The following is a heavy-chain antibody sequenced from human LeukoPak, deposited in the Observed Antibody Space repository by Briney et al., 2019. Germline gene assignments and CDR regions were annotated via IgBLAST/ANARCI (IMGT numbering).Heavy chain of an antibody. CDR1: GGSISSSNW. CDR3: ASMRAAAAPDY. CDR2: IYHSGST. V-gene: IGHV4-4*02. Sequence: SEILSLTCAVSGGSISSSNWWSWVRQPPGKGLEWIGEIYHSGSTNYNPSLKSRVTISVDKSKNQFSLKLSSVTAADTAVYYCASMRAAAAPDYWGQGTLVTVSS. D-gene: IGHD6-13*01. J-gene: IGHJ4*02.